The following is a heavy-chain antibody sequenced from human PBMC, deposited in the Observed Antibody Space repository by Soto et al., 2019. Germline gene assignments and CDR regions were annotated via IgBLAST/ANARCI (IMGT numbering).Heavy chain of an antibody. D-gene: IGHD2-2*01. J-gene: IGHJ6*02. CDR2: IIPISDTT. CDR1: GGTFSSYA. CDR3: ARSQSSSTSLEICYYYYYGMDV. Sequence: QVQLVQSGAEVKKPGSSVKVSCKASGGTFSSYAISWVRQAPGQGLEWMGGIIPISDTTNYAQKFQGRVTITADESTSTAYMELSSLRSEDTAVYYCARSQSSSTSLEICYYYYYGMDVWGQGTTVTVSS. V-gene: IGHV1-69*01.